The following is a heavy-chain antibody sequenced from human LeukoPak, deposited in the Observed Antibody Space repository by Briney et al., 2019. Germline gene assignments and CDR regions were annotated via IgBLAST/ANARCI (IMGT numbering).Heavy chain of an antibody. CDR3: ARGYCTNGVCYWGVYYYYYMDV. J-gene: IGHJ6*03. V-gene: IGHV1-46*01. D-gene: IGHD2-8*01. CDR2: INPSGGST. Sequence: ASVKVSCKASGYTFTSYYMHWVRQAPGQELEWMGIINPSGGSTSYAQKFQGRVTMTRDTSTSTVYMELSSLRSEDTAVYYCARGYCTNGVCYWGVYYYYYMDVWGKGTTVTVSS. CDR1: GYTFTSYY.